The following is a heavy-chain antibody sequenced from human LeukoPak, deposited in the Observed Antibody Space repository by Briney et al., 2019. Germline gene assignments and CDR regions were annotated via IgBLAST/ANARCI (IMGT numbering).Heavy chain of an antibody. V-gene: IGHV5-51*01. CDR3: ARHNGRPRSITMVRGVITPPQAYYMDV. CDR2: IYPGDSDT. Sequence: PGESLKISCKGSGYSFTSYWIGWVRQMPGKGLEWMGIIYPGDSDTRYSPSFQGQVTISADKSISTAYLQWSSLKASDTAMYYCARHNGRPRSITMVRGVITPPQAYYMDVWGKGTTVTISS. J-gene: IGHJ6*03. D-gene: IGHD3-10*01. CDR1: GYSFTSYW.